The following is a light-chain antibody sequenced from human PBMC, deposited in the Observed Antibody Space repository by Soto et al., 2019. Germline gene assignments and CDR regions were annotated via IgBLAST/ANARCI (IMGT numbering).Light chain of an antibody. CDR1: QSVSSN. CDR2: GAS. V-gene: IGKV3-15*01. Sequence: EIVMTQSTATLSVSPGERAALSCRASQSVSSNFAWYQQKPGQAPRLLIYGASTRATGIPARFSGSGSGTEFILTISSLQSGDFAVYYCQQYNNWPYTLGQGTKLEIK. CDR3: QQYNNWPYT. J-gene: IGKJ2*01.